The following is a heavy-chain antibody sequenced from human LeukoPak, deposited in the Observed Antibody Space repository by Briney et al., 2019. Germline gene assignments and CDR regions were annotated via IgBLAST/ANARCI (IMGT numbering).Heavy chain of an antibody. D-gene: IGHD4-11*01. V-gene: IGHV3-23*01. CDR1: GFTFRTSA. J-gene: IGHJ4*02. CDR2: IGGNGGGT. Sequence: GGSLRLSCAASGFTFRTSAMNWVRQAPGTGLEWVSIIGGNGGGTYYADSVKGRFTISRDNSKNTLYLQMNSLRAEDTAVYFCAKERATTTSFDYWGQGTLVTVSS. CDR3: AKERATTTSFDY.